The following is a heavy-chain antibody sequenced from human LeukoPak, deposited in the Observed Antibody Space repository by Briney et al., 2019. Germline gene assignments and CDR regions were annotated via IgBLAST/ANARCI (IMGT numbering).Heavy chain of an antibody. CDR3: AKSDGYGLIDY. J-gene: IGHJ4*02. CDR1: GGSFSGYY. CDR2: INHSGST. D-gene: IGHD2-21*02. Sequence: PSETLSLTCAVYGGSFSGYYWSWIRQPPGKGLEWIGEINHSGSTNYNASLQSRVTISIDTSKNQFSLRLNSVTAADTAMYYCAKSDGYGLIDYWGQGTLVTVSS. V-gene: IGHV4-34*01.